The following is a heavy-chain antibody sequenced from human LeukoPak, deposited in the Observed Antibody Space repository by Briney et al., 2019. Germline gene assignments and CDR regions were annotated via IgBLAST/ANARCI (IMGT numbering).Heavy chain of an antibody. J-gene: IGHJ6*03. CDR2: ISHDGSNK. D-gene: IGHD2-21*01. CDR1: GFTLSSYA. CDR3: AREGGEHYYYYMDV. Sequence: PGGSLRLSCAASGFTLSSYAMHWVRQAPGKGLEWVAIISHDGSNKYYADSVKGRFTISRDNSKNTLYLQMNSLRAEDTAVYYCAREGGEHYYYYMDVWGKGTTVTVSS. V-gene: IGHV3-30-3*01.